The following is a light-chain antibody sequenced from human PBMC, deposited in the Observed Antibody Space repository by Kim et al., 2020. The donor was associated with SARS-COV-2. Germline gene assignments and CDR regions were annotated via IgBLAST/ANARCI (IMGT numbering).Light chain of an antibody. CDR2: DNV. V-gene: IGLV1-47*02. J-gene: IGLJ3*02. CDR3: AAWDDSLSGPV. CDR1: SATIGSNY. Sequence: ISCSGGSATIGSNYVPWYNTIPGAAPKLLLYDNVQRPSEVPDRFSGSKSGTAADLAISGLRSEDEVDYYCAAWDDSLSGPVFGRGTQLTVL.